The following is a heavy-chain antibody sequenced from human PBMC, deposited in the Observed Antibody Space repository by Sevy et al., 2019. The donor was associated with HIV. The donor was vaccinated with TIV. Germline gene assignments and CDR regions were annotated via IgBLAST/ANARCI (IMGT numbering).Heavy chain of an antibody. CDR1: GYTFTSYG. D-gene: IGHD3-10*01. V-gene: IGHV1-18*04. Sequence: ASVKVSCKASGYTFTSYGISWVRQAPGQGLEWMGWISAYNGNTNYAQKLQGRVTMTTDTSTSTAYMELRSLRSDDTAVYYCARGSHYYGSGSPVPKYNWFDPWGHGTLVTVSS. J-gene: IGHJ5*02. CDR3: ARGSHYYGSGSPVPKYNWFDP. CDR2: ISAYNGNT.